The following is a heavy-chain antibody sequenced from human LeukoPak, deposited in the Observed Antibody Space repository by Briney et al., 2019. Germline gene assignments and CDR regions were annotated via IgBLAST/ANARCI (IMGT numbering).Heavy chain of an antibody. CDR1: GGSISSYY. V-gene: IGHV4-4*07. CDR2: IYYSGST. Sequence: SETLSLTCTVSGGSISSYYWSWIRQPAGKGLEWIGRIYYSGSTYYNPSLKSRVTISVDTSKNQFSLKLSSVTAADTAVYYCARTYSSSWYNWFDPWGQGTLVTVSS. CDR3: ARTYSSSWYNWFDP. D-gene: IGHD6-13*01. J-gene: IGHJ5*02.